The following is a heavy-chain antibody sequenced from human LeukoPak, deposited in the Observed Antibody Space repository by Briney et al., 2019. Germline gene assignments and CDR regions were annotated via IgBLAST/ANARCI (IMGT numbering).Heavy chain of an antibody. V-gene: IGHV1-2*02. Sequence: ASVKVSCKASGYTFTGYYMHWVRQAPGQGLEWMGWINPNSGGTNYAQKFQGRVTITADESTSTAYMELSSLRSEDTAVYYCARDYDILTGYYRYWGQGTLVTVSS. CDR2: INPNSGGT. CDR3: ARDYDILTGYYRY. CDR1: GYTFTGYY. J-gene: IGHJ4*02. D-gene: IGHD3-9*01.